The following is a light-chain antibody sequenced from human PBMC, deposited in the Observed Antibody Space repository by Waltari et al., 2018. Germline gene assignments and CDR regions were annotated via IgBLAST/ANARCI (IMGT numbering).Light chain of an antibody. CDR2: AAS. CDR3: QQYNRYPVA. V-gene: IGKV1-5*03. CDR1: QSISTW. J-gene: IGKJ2*01. Sequence: DIQMTQSPSTLSASVGDRVTITCRASQSISTWVAWYQQKPGKAPKLLIYAASNLESGVPSRFGGSGYGTEFTPTISSLQPDDFAIYYCQQYNRYPVAFGQGTKLDIK.